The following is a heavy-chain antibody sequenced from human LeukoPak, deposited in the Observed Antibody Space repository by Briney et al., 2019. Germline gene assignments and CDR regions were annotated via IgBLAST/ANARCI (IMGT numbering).Heavy chain of an antibody. CDR2: ISAYNGNT. V-gene: IGHV1-18*01. D-gene: IGHD3-9*01. Sequence: ASVKVSCKASGYTFTSYGISWVRQAPGQGLEWMGWISAYNGNTNYAQKLQGRVTMTTDTSTSTAYMELRSLRSDDTAVYYCARQPHRYFDWLWAGGTETGYDYWGQGTLVTVSS. CDR1: GYTFTSYG. J-gene: IGHJ4*02. CDR3: ARQPHRYFDWLWAGGTETGYDY.